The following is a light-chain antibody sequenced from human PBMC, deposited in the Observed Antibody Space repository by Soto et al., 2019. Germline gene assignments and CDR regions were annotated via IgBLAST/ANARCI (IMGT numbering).Light chain of an antibody. J-gene: IGKJ5*01. Sequence: IVLPQSPCTLSLSPGEGSTLSCRASQSVSSNLAWYQQKPGQAPRLLIYVASYRATGIPARFSGSGSGTKYTLTISNLQAEDFAVYYCQQFNNWPHTFGQGTRLEIK. CDR3: QQFNNWPHT. CDR2: VAS. CDR1: QSVSSN. V-gene: IGKV3-15*01.